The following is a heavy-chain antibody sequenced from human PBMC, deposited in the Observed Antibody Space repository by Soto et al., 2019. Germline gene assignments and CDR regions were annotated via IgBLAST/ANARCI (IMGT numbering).Heavy chain of an antibody. D-gene: IGHD3-22*01. CDR1: GGTFSSYA. Sequence: SVKVSCKASGGTFSSYAISWVRQAPGQGLEWMGGIIPIFGTANYAQKFQGRVTITADESTSTAYMELSSLRSEDTAVYYCARDEYYYDSSGYYFEYGMDVWGQGTTVTVSS. V-gene: IGHV1-69*13. J-gene: IGHJ6*02. CDR2: IIPIFGTA. CDR3: ARDEYYYDSSGYYFEYGMDV.